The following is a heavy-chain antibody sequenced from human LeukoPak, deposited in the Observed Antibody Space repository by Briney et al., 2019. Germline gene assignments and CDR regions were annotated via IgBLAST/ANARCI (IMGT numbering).Heavy chain of an antibody. D-gene: IGHD5-18*01. Sequence: GGSLRLSCAASGFTFSSYAMSWVRQAPGKGLEWVSAISGSGGSTYYADSVKGRFTISRDNAKNSLYLQMNSLRAEDTAVYYCARNSYGQTYYYYGMDVWGQGTTVTVSS. V-gene: IGHV3-23*01. J-gene: IGHJ6*02. CDR3: ARNSYGQTYYYYGMDV. CDR1: GFTFSSYA. CDR2: ISGSGGST.